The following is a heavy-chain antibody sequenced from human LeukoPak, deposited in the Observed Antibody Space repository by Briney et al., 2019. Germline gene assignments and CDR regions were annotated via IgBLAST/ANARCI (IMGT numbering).Heavy chain of an antibody. Sequence: PSETLSLTCAVYGGSFSGYYWSWIRQPPGKGLEWIGEINHSRSTNYNPSLKSRVTISVDTSKNQFSQKLSSVTAADTAVYYCARVQRWLQFFNWFDPWGQGTLVTVSS. V-gene: IGHV4-34*01. CDR1: GGSFSGYY. J-gene: IGHJ5*02. CDR2: INHSRST. D-gene: IGHD5-24*01. CDR3: ARVQRWLQFFNWFDP.